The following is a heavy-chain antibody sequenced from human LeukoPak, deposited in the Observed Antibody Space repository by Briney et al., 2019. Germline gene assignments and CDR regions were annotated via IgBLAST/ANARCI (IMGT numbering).Heavy chain of an antibody. V-gene: IGHV4-59*01. CDR3: ARGSGVARDAFDT. CDR1: GGSISSYY. J-gene: IGHJ3*02. D-gene: IGHD7-27*01. Sequence: SETLSLTCTVSGGSISSYYWSWIRQPPGKGLEWIGYIYYSGSTNYNPSLKSRLTVSIDTSKNQVSLKLSSVTAADTAVYFCARGSGVARDAFDTWSQGTMVTVSS. CDR2: IYYSGST.